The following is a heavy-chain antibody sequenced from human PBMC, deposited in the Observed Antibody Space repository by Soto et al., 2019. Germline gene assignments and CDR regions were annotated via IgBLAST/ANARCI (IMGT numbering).Heavy chain of an antibody. J-gene: IGHJ4*02. CDR3: AIETTDWMRCDN. Sequence: SETLSLTCTVSGGSINNYYWRWIRQPAGKGLEWLGRIYASGTTNYNPSLKSRVTMSVDTSKNQFSLNLSSVTAADTAVYYCAIETTDWMRCDNWGQGIMRTVS. D-gene: IGHD3-9*01. V-gene: IGHV4-4*07. CDR2: IYASGTT. CDR1: GGSINNYY.